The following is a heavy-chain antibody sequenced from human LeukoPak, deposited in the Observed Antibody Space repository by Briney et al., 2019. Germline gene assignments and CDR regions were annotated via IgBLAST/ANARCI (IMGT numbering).Heavy chain of an antibody. CDR3: ARDSPVATW. J-gene: IGHJ4*02. V-gene: IGHV3-23*01. CDR2: ITPSGDGT. CDR1: GFTFSSRG. D-gene: IGHD1-26*01. Sequence: GGSLRLSCAASGFTFSSRGMSWLRQAPGKGLEWVSSITPSGDGTYYAASVKGRFTISRDNSKNTLYLQMDSLRADDTAKYYCARDSPVATWWGQGTLVTVSS.